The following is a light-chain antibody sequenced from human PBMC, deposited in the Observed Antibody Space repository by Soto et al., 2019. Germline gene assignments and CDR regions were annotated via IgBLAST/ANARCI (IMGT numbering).Light chain of an antibody. CDR1: QSISHW. V-gene: IGKV1-5*01. CDR3: QQYHTYRT. J-gene: IGKJ1*01. CDR2: DAS. Sequence: DIQMTQAPSTLSASIGDRVIITCRASQSISHWLAWYQQKPGKAPKLLISDASILESGVPSRFSGSTSGTEFALTISRLQPDDFATYYCQQYHTYRTFGQGTKVEIK.